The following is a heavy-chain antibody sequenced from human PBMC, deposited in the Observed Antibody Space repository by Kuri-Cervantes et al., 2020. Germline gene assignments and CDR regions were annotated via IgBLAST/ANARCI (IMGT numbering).Heavy chain of an antibody. D-gene: IGHD4-17*01. V-gene: IGHV3-30*18. CDR1: GFTFSSYS. Sequence: GESLKISCAASGFTFSSYSMNWVRQAPGKGLEWVAVISYDGSNKYYADSVKGRFTISRDNSKNTLYLQMNSLRAEDTAVYYCAKDRTYGDYGAFDIWGQGTMGTVSS. CDR2: ISYDGSNK. CDR3: AKDRTYGDYGAFDI. J-gene: IGHJ3*02.